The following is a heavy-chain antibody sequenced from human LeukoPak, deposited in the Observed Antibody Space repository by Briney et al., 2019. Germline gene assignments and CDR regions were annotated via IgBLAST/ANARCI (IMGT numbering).Heavy chain of an antibody. D-gene: IGHD3-22*01. J-gene: IGHJ6*02. Sequence: GGSLRLSCAASGFTFSSYWMSWVRQAPGKGLEWVANIKQDGSEKYYVDSVKGRFTISRDNAKNSLYLQMNSLRAEDTAVYYCASRYYDSSGYWDYYYYYGMDVWGQGTTVTVSS. V-gene: IGHV3-7*01. CDR1: GFTFSSYW. CDR3: ASRYYDSSGYWDYYYYYGMDV. CDR2: IKQDGSEK.